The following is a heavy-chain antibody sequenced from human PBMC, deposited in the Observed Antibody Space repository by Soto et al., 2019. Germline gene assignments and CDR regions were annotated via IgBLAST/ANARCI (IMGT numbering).Heavy chain of an antibody. CDR3: ARARIDY. CDR2: ISPEGTEK. CDR1: GFICSDYW. V-gene: IGHV3-7*03. J-gene: IGHJ4*02. Sequence: EVQLVESGGGLVQPGGSLRLSCAVSGFICSDYWMAWVRQAPGKGLEWVATISPEGTEKYYVDSLKGRFTISRDNAKNSLYLQMFSLRAEDTVLYYCARARIDYWGRGTLITVSS.